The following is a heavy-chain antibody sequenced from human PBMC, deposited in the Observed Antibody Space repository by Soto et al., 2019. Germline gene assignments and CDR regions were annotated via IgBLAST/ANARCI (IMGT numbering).Heavy chain of an antibody. D-gene: IGHD3-16*01. Sequence: QVQLVQSGAEVQKPGSSVNVSCKASGDTPSTYAISCVRQAPGQGLEWMGGIIPILGTPNYAQRFQGRITISADTSTRTTYMELNSVTSDDTAVFYCAILGLDVDSWGQGTLVIVSS. CDR3: AILGLDVDS. V-gene: IGHV1-69*14. CDR1: GDTPSTYA. CDR2: IIPILGTP. J-gene: IGHJ4*02.